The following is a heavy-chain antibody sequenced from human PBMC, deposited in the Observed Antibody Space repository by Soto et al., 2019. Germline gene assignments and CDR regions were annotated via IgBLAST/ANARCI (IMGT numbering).Heavy chain of an antibody. CDR3: ARGGSYYGAYFDY. Sequence: GYLILSFAASGFTLSSYSMNWVLQAPFKVLEWVSYISSISSTIYYADSVKGRLTISRDNAKNSLYLQMNTLRAEDTAVYYCARGGSYYGAYFDYWGQGTLVSV. CDR2: ISSISSTI. CDR1: GFTLSSYS. J-gene: IGHJ4*02. V-gene: IGHV3-48*01. D-gene: IGHD1-26*01.